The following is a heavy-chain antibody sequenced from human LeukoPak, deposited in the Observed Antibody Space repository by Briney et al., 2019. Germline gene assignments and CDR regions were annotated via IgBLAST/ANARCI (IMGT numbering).Heavy chain of an antibody. V-gene: IGHV3-48*03. CDR2: ISSSGSTI. CDR3: ARGGSGWYYFDY. D-gene: IGHD6-19*01. CDR1: GFTFSSYE. J-gene: IGHJ4*02. Sequence: PGGSLRLSCAASGFTFSSYEMNWVRQAPGKGLEWVSYISSSGSTIYYADSVKGGFTTSRDNAKNSLYLQMNSLRAEDTAVYYCARGGSGWYYFDYWGQGTLVTVSS.